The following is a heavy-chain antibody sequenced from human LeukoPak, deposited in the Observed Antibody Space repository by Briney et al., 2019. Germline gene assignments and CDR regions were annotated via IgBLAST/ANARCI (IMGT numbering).Heavy chain of an antibody. J-gene: IGHJ6*03. D-gene: IGHD4-17*01. CDR3: ARARSVTIYYYYCMDV. CDR1: GGSFSGYY. V-gene: IGHV4-34*01. CDR2: INHSGST. Sequence: SETLSLTCAVYGGSFSGYYWSWIRQPPGKGLEWIGEINHSGSTNYNPSLKSRVTISVDTSKNQFSLKLSSVTAADTAVYYCARARSVTIYYYYCMDVWGKGTTVTVSS.